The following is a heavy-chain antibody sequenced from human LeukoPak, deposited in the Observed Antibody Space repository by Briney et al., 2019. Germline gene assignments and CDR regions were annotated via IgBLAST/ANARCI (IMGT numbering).Heavy chain of an antibody. D-gene: IGHD1-1*01. J-gene: IGHJ3*02. CDR2: INYSGST. CDR3: ARDPLSTNDFDI. CDR1: GGSITNSY. V-gene: IGHV4-59*01. Sequence: PSETLSLTCTVSGGSITNSYWNWIRQSPGKGLEWIGYINYSGSTNYNPSLKSRVTISVDTSKNQFTLKLSSVTAADTAVYFCARDPLSTNDFDIWGQGTMVTVSS.